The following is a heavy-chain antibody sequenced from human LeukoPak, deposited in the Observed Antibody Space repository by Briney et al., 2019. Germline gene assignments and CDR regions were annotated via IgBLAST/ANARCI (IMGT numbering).Heavy chain of an antibody. D-gene: IGHD5-18*01. Sequence: GGSLRLSCAVSGFSFDDYAMHWVRQAPGKGLEGVSGISWNSGSIGYAESVKGRFTISRDNAKNSLYLQMNSLRAEDTAVYYCARVAAMALPASHYYYMDVWGKGTTVTVSS. V-gene: IGHV3-9*01. CDR2: ISWNSGSI. J-gene: IGHJ6*03. CDR1: GFSFDDYA. CDR3: ARVAAMALPASHYYYMDV.